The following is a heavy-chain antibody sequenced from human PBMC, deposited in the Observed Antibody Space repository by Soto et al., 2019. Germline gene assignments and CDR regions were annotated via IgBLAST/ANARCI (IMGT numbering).Heavy chain of an antibody. V-gene: IGHV4-30-2*01. CDR1: GGSISGTTDS. Sequence: SETRSLTCAVSGGSISGTTDSWCWIRQPPGKGREWIGYIYDSGNTYYNPSLKSQFSISVDRSKSQFSLKLSSVTAADTAVYYCATAGSYSSWVNDYQYLPAFSGRGTSDLGSS. CDR2: IYDSGNT. J-gene: IGHJ6*02. CDR3: ATAGSYSSWVNDYQYLPAF. D-gene: IGHD6-6*01.